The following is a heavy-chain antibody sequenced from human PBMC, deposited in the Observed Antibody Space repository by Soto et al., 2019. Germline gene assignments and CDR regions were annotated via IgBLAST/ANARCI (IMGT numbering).Heavy chain of an antibody. D-gene: IGHD2-15*01. CDR2: ISRGGSFI. Sequence: EVQLVESGGGLVKPGGSLRLSCAASGFTFSSYNMHWVRQAPGTGLEWVSFISRGGSFIYYADSVRGRFTISRDNANNTFYLQMNSLSAEDTAVYYCARDCRGFSCYSGGPPIDSGGQGPLVPASP. J-gene: IGHJ4*02. CDR3: ARDCRGFSCYSGGPPIDS. CDR1: GFTFSSYN. V-gene: IGHV3-21*01.